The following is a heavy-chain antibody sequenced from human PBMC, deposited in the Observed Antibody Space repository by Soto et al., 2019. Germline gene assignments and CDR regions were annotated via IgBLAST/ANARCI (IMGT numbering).Heavy chain of an antibody. V-gene: IGHV1-69*06. Sequence: QVQLVQSGAEVKKPGSSVKVSCKASGGTFSSYAISWVRQAPGQGLEWMGGIIPIFGTANYAQKFQGRVTITADKSTSTAYMELSSLRSEDTAVYYCAIDLDRIAARPPRNLYYYYGMDVWGQGTTVTVSS. CDR2: IIPIFGTA. J-gene: IGHJ6*02. D-gene: IGHD6-6*01. CDR3: AIDLDRIAARPPRNLYYYYGMDV. CDR1: GGTFSSYA.